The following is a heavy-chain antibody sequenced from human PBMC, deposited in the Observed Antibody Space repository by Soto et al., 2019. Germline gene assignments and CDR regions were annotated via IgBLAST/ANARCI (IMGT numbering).Heavy chain of an antibody. J-gene: IGHJ3*02. Sequence: SVKVSCKASGGTFSSYAISWVRQAPGQGLEWMGGIIPIFGTANYAQKFQGRVTITADKSTSTAYMELSSLRSEDTAVYYCARGRAYYYDSSGYSAFDIWGQGTMVTVS. D-gene: IGHD3-22*01. CDR1: GGTFSSYA. CDR2: IIPIFGTA. CDR3: ARGRAYYYDSSGYSAFDI. V-gene: IGHV1-69*06.